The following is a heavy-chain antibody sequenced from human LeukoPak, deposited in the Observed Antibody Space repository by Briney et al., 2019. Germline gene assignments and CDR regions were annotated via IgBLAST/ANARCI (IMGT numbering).Heavy chain of an antibody. V-gene: IGHV3-30-3*01. CDR2: ISYDGSNK. CDR1: GFTFSSYA. Sequence: GGYLKLYCAASGFTFSSYAMHWVRQAPGKGLEWVAVISYDGSNKYYADSVKGRFTISRDNSKNTLYLQMNSLRAEDTAVYYCARGEDGGYFDYWGQGTLVTVSS. J-gene: IGHJ4*02. D-gene: IGHD3-10*01. CDR3: ARGEDGGYFDY.